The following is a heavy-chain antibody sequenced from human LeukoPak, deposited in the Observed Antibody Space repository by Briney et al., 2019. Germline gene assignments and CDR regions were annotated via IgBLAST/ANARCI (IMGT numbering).Heavy chain of an antibody. CDR1: GFTFSTYY. CDR2: IYGGGNS. V-gene: IGHV3-66*02. Sequence: GGSLRLSCAASGFTFSTYYMSWVRQAPGKGLEWVSGIYGGGNSYYAESVTGRFTISRDNSRNTLHLQMDSLRGEDTAVYYCARGLTVGATIDYWGLGTLVTVSS. CDR3: ARGLTVGATIDY. J-gene: IGHJ4*02. D-gene: IGHD1-26*01.